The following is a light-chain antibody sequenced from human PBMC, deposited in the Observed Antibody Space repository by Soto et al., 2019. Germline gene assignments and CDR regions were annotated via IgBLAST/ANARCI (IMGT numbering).Light chain of an antibody. Sequence: QSALTQPASVSGSPGQSITISCTGTSSNAGGYNYVSWYQQQPGKAPKLMIYDVSNRPSGVSNRFSGSKSGNTASLTISGLQAEDEADYYCSSYTTSSTVYAFGTGTKVTVL. V-gene: IGLV2-14*01. J-gene: IGLJ1*01. CDR3: SSYTTSSTVYA. CDR1: SSNAGGYNY. CDR2: DVS.